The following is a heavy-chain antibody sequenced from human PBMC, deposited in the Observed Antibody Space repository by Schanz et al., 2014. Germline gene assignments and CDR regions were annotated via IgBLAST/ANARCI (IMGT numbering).Heavy chain of an antibody. V-gene: IGHV3-66*02. Sequence: EVQLVASGGGLVQPGGSLRLSCAASGFAVDNYYMSCVRQAPGRGLEWVSIIFTDGRTYYADSVKGRFTISRDSSKNTLFLQMNSLRTEDTAVYYCAKQHIVRGVIYLNWFDSWGQGTLXTVSS. CDR2: IFTDGRT. J-gene: IGHJ5*01. CDR1: GFAVDNYY. D-gene: IGHD3-10*01. CDR3: AKQHIVRGVIYLNWFDS.